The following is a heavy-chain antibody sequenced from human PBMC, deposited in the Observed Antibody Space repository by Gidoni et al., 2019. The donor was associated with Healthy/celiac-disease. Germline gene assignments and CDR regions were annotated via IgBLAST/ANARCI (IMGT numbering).Heavy chain of an antibody. CDR1: GFTFSSYS. D-gene: IGHD6-19*01. J-gene: IGHJ3*02. CDR2: ISGSGGST. CDR3: AKVSRGIAVAGTGAFDI. V-gene: IGHV3-23*01. Sequence: EVQLLESGGGLVQHGGSLRLSCAASGFTFSSYSMSWVRQAPGKGLEWVSAISGSGGSTYYADSVKGRFTISRDNSKNTLYLQMNSLRAEDTAVYYCAKVSRGIAVAGTGAFDIWGQGTMVTVSS.